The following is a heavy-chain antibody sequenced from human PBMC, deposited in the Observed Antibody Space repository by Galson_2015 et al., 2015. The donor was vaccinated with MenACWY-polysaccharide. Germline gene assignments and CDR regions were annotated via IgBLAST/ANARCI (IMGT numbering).Heavy chain of an antibody. CDR3: ARTPGNSDDYYYYMDV. CDR2: ISGSGGST. V-gene: IGHV3-23*01. CDR1: GFTFSSYA. D-gene: IGHD4-23*01. Sequence: SLRLSCAASGFTFSSYAMSWVRQAPGKGLEWVSAISGSGGSTYYADSVKGRFTISRDNSKNTLFLQMNNLRAEDTAVYYCARTPGNSDDYYYYMDVWGKGTTVTVSS. J-gene: IGHJ6*03.